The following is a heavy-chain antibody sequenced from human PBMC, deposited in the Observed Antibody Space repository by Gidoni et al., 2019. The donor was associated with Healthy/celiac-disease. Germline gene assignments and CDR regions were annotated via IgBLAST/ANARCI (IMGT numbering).Heavy chain of an antibody. CDR3: ARHRAYCGGDCRYYFDY. CDR2: IYPGDSDT. CDR1: GYSFTSYW. Sequence: EVQLVQSGAEVKKPGESLEISCKGSGYSFTSYWIGWVRQMPGKGLEWMGIIYPGDSDTRYSPSFQGQVTISADKSISTAYLQWSSLKASDTAMYYCARHRAYCGGDCRYYFDYWGQGTLVTVSS. J-gene: IGHJ4*02. D-gene: IGHD2-21*01. V-gene: IGHV5-51*01.